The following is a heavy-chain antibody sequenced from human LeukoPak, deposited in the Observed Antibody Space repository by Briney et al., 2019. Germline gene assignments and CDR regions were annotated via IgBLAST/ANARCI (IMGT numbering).Heavy chain of an antibody. CDR2: IYYSGYP. CDR1: GGSISSHY. CDR3: ARVGAAAGTIDP. J-gene: IGHJ5*02. Sequence: PSETLSLTCTVSGGSISSHYWTWIRQPPGKGLEWIAYIYYSGYPNYNPSLKSRVTISVDRSKSQFSLKLSSVTAADTAVYYCARVGAAAGTIDPWGQGTLVTVSS. V-gene: IGHV4-59*08. D-gene: IGHD6-13*01.